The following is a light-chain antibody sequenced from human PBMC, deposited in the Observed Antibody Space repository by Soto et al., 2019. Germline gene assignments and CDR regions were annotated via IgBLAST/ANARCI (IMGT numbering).Light chain of an antibody. CDR3: CSYAGSSGWM. Sequence: QSALTQPASVSGSPGQSITISCTGTSSDIGTYNLVSWYQQHPDKAPKFLIYEGSKRPSGVSNRFSGSKSGNTASLTITGLQAEDEAAYYCCSYAGSSGWMFGGGTKVTVL. CDR2: EGS. V-gene: IGLV2-23*01. CDR1: SSDIGTYNL. J-gene: IGLJ3*02.